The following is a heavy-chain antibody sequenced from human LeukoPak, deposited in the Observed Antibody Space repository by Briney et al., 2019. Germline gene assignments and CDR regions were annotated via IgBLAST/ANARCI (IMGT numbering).Heavy chain of an antibody. CDR2: IWHDGSNE. V-gene: IGHV3-33*01. D-gene: IGHD5-12*01. Sequence: GGSLRLSCAASGFTFSNYGMHWVRQAPGKGLEWVAVIWHDGSNEYYADSVRGRFTISRDNAKDTLYLQINSLRAEDTAVYYCARDYEIYWGQGTLVTVSS. CDR3: ARDYEIY. CDR1: GFTFSNYG. J-gene: IGHJ4*02.